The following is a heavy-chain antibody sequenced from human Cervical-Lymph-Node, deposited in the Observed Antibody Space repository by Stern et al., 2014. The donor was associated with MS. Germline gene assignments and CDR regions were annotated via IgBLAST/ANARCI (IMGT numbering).Heavy chain of an antibody. J-gene: IGHJ4*02. CDR2: IFPGGSAI. Sequence: EMQLVESGPEVKRPGESMKISCQASGYTFTSYWIGWVRQMPGKGLEWIAIIFPGGSAIRYSPSFQGQVAISPDKSSSTAYLHGNNLKASDTAIYYWARQRYFDYWGQGTLVTVSS. CDR1: GYTFTSYW. V-gene: IGHV5-51*01. CDR3: ARQRYFDY.